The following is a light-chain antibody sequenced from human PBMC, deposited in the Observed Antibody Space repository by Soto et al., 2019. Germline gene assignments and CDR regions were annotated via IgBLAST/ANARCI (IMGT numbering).Light chain of an antibody. V-gene: IGLV2-8*01. CDR2: EVS. Sequence: QSALTQPPSASGSPGQSVTISCTGTSSDVGGYNFVSWFQQHPGKVPKLIMYEVSKRPSGAPDRFSGSKSGNTASLTVSGLQADDEADYYCSSYAATVYVFGTGTKLTVL. CDR1: SSDVGGYNF. J-gene: IGLJ1*01. CDR3: SSYAATVYV.